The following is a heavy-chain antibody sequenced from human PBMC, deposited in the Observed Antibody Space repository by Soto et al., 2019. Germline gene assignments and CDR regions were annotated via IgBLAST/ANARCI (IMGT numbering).Heavy chain of an antibody. V-gene: IGHV4-59*01. J-gene: IGHJ5*01. CDR1: GGSISSYY. CDR3: AIFGVGRYFDCLPELDS. Sequence: SEPLSLTCTVSGGSISSYYWSWIRQPPGKGLEWIGYIYYSGSTNYNPSLKSRVTISVDTSKNQFSLKLSSVTAADTAVYYCAIFGVGRYFDCLPELDSWGHGTRVTV. D-gene: IGHD3-9*01. CDR2: IYYSGST.